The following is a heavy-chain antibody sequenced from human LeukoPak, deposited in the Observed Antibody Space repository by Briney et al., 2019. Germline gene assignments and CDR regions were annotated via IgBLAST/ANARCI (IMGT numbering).Heavy chain of an antibody. J-gene: IGHJ3*02. D-gene: IGHD3-22*01. CDR3: ARRLYYYDSSGLNDAFDI. CDR2: IYYSGNT. V-gene: IGHV4-39*07. CDR1: GGSISSSTYY. Sequence: SETLSLTCTVSGGSISSSTYYWGWVRQPPGKGLEWIGSIYYSGNTYYNPSLKSRVTISVDTSKNQFSLKLSSVTAADTAVYYCARRLYYYDSSGLNDAFDIWGQGTMVTVSS.